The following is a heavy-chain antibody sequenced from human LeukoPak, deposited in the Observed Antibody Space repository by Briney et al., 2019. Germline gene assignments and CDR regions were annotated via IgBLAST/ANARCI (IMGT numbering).Heavy chain of an antibody. CDR1: GGSISSGTYY. V-gene: IGHV4-31*11. Sequence: SETLSLTCAVSGGSISSGTYYWSWIRQHPGKGLEWIGYIYYSGSTYYNPSLKSRVTISVDTSENQFSLKLSSVTAADTAVYYCARGIAAAGTCDYWGQGTLVTVSS. D-gene: IGHD6-13*01. CDR2: IYYSGST. J-gene: IGHJ4*02. CDR3: ARGIAAAGTCDY.